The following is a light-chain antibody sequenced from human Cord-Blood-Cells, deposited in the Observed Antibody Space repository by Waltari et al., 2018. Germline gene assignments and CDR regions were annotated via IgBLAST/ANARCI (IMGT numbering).Light chain of an antibody. Sequence: QSALTQPASVSGSPGQSITISCTGPSSYVGGYNSVSWYQQHPGKAPKLMMYDVSNRHSGVSNRFSGSKSGNTASLTISGLQAEDEADYYCSSYTSSSTVVFGGGTKLTVL. CDR2: DVS. V-gene: IGLV2-14*01. CDR1: SSYVGGYNS. CDR3: SSYTSSSTVV. J-gene: IGLJ2*01.